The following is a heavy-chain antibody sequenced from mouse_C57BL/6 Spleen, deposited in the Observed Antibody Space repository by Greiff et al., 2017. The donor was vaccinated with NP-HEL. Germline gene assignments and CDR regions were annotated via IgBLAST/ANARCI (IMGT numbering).Heavy chain of an antibody. CDR3: ARQPSMDY. Sequence: QVQLQQPGAELVMPGASVKLSCKASGYTFTSYWMHWVKQRPGQGLEWIGEIDPSDSYTNYNQKFKGKSTLTVDKSSSTAYMQLSSLTSEDSAVYYFARQPSMDYWGQGTSVTVSS. CDR1: GYTFTSYW. CDR2: IDPSDSYT. J-gene: IGHJ4*01. V-gene: IGHV1-69*01.